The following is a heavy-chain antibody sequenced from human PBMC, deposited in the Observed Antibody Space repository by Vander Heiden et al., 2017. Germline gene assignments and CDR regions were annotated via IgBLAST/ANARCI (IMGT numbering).Heavy chain of an antibody. Sequence: EGRVGEEGGGSVQPGGSLRLSCAASGFTFSNPAMYWVRQAPGKGLEWVSRIENDGSTISYADSVKGRFTMSSDNPKNPLSLQLHSPRAEDTSLYYCARSPAGPYYSMDVWGKGTTVSVSS. CDR2: IENDGSTI. V-gene: IGHV3-74*01. CDR1: GFTFSNPA. D-gene: IGHD3-10*01. J-gene: IGHJ6*03. CDR3: ARSPAGPYYSMDV.